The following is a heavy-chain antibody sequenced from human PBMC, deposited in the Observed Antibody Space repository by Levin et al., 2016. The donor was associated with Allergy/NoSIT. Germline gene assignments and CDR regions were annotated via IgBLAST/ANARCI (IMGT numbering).Heavy chain of an antibody. D-gene: IGHD2-2*01. V-gene: IGHV4-34*01. CDR2: INHSGST. J-gene: IGHJ4*02. CDR1: GGSFSGYY. CDR3: ARGGMGRYCSSTSCYATPYYY. Sequence: SETLSLTCAVYGGSFSGYYWSWIRQPPGKGLEWIGEINHSGSTNYNPSLKSRVTISVDTSKNQFSLKLSSVTAADTAVYYCARGGMGRYCSSTSCYATPYYYWGQGTLVTVSS.